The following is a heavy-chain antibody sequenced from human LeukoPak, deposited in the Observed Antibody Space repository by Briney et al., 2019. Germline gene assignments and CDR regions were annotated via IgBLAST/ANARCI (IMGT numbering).Heavy chain of an antibody. D-gene: IGHD1-26*01. CDR3: ARSRASGSLNQYYFDY. V-gene: IGHV3-11*06. J-gene: IGHJ4*02. CDR2: ISSSGGYT. CDR1: GFTFSDYY. Sequence: GGSLRLSCAASGFTFSDYYMSWVREAPGKGLEWVSYISSSGGYTTYADSVKGRFTISRDNAKNSLYLQMNSLRAEDTAVYYCARSRASGSLNQYYFDYWRQGTLVTVSS.